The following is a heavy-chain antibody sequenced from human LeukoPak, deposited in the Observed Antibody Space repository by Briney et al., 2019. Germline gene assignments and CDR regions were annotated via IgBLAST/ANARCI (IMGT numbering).Heavy chain of an antibody. D-gene: IGHD5-12*01. J-gene: IGHJ3*02. CDR2: FDPEDGET. CDR3: ATGYRAPDAFDI. V-gene: IGHV1-24*01. Sequence: ASVKVSCKVSGYTITELSMHWVRQAPGKGLEWMGGFDPEDGETIYAQKFQGRVTMTEDTSTDTAYMELSSMRSEDTSVYYCATGYRAPDAFDIWGQGTMVTVSS. CDR1: GYTITELS.